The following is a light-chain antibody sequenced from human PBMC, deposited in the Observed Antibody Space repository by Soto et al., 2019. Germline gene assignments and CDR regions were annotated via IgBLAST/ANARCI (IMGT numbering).Light chain of an antibody. CDR3: QQYNNWPYT. V-gene: IGKV3-15*01. CDR2: GAS. J-gene: IGKJ2*01. Sequence: EIVMTQSPATLSVSPGERAALSCRASQSVSSNFAWYQQKPGQAPGLLIYGASTRATGIPARFSGSGSGTEFTLTISSLQSEDFAFYYCQQYNNWPYTFGQGTKLEIK. CDR1: QSVSSN.